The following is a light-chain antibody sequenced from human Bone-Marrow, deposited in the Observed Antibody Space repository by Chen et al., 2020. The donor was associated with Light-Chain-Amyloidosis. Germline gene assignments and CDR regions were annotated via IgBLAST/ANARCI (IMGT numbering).Light chain of an antibody. J-gene: IGLJ3*02. V-gene: IGLV3-25*03. Sequence: ELTQPSSVSVSPGQTATITCSGDALSKRYVYWYQQRPGQAPLMIIYKDTERPSGIPERFSGSASGTTVTLTINGVQADDEADYYCQSADSGDNLWVFGGGTKLTVL. CDR2: KDT. CDR3: QSADSGDNLWV. CDR1: ALSKRY.